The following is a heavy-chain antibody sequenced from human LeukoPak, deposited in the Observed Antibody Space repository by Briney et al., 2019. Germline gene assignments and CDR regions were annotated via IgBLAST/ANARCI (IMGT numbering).Heavy chain of an antibody. CDR2: INSNSGGT. CDR3: ARDLSSTLNWELDF. V-gene: IGHV1-2*06. Sequence: GASVKVSCKASGYTFIHYFIHWVRQAPGQGLEWMGRINSNSGGTEYAQKFQGRVTMTRDTSITTVYMELSSLTSDDTAVYYCARDLSSTLNWELDFWGQGTLVTVSS. CDR1: GYTFIHYF. D-gene: IGHD7-27*01. J-gene: IGHJ4*02.